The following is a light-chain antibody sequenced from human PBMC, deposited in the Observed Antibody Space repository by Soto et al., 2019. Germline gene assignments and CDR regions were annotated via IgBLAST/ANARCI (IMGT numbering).Light chain of an antibody. CDR1: QSVSSN. CDR3: QQYGATPQLT. V-gene: IGKV3D-20*01. CDR2: DVS. J-gene: IGKJ4*01. Sequence: EIVLTQSPGTLSLSPGERATLSCRASQSVSSNLAWYQQKPGLAPRLLIYDVSRRATDIPDRFGGSGSGTDFTLTISRLEPEDFAVYYCQQYGATPQLTFGGGTKVDNK.